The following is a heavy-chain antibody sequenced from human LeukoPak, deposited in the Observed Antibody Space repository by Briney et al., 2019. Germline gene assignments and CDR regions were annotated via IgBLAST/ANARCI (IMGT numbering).Heavy chain of an antibody. Sequence: GASVKVSCKASGYTFTGYYMHWVRQAPGQGLEWMGRINPNSGGTNYAQKFQGRVTMTRDTSISTAYMELSRLRSDDTAMYYCARGITMIVVVPGYWGQGTLVTVSS. V-gene: IGHV1-2*06. CDR3: ARGITMIVVVPGY. J-gene: IGHJ4*02. CDR2: INPNSGGT. D-gene: IGHD3-22*01. CDR1: GYTFTGYY.